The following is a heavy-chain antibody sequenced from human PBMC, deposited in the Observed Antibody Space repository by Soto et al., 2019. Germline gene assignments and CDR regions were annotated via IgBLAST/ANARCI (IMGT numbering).Heavy chain of an antibody. Sequence: QVQLVQSGPEVKKPGASVKVSCKTSGYTFSSYGIAWVRQAPGQGLEWMGWISTYKGNTNYAQKFQGRVTMTTDTSTSTAYMELRSLRSDDTAVYYCATRSPAFDYWGQGTLVTVSS. CDR2: ISTYKGNT. V-gene: IGHV1-18*01. J-gene: IGHJ4*02. CDR1: GYTFSSYG. CDR3: ATRSPAFDY.